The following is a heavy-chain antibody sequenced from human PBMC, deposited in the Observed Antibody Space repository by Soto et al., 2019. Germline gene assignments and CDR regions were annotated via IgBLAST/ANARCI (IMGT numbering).Heavy chain of an antibody. D-gene: IGHD3-10*01. Sequence: GSLRLSCAASGFTFSGSAMHWVRQASGKGLEWVGRIRSKANSYATAYAASVKGRFTISRDDSKNTAYLQMNSLKTEDTAVYYCTRLWFGELASYYGMDVWGQGTTVTVSS. CDR1: GFTFSGSA. J-gene: IGHJ6*02. CDR3: TRLWFGELASYYGMDV. V-gene: IGHV3-73*01. CDR2: IRSKANSYAT.